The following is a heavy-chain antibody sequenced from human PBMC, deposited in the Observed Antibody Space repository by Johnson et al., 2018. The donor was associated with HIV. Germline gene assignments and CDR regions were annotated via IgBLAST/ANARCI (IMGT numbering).Heavy chain of an antibody. J-gene: IGHJ3*02. Sequence: VQLVESGGGLVQPGGSLRLSCAVSGFTFDNFWMAWVRQAPGKGLEWVANINQDGSETYYVGSVKGRFTISRDNAKNSLFLQMDSRRAEDAAVYFCARPPAYLYKAAVSIWGQGTMVTVSS. CDR3: ARPPAYLYKAAVSI. V-gene: IGHV3-7*05. D-gene: IGHD1-14*01. CDR1: GFTFDNFW. CDR2: INQDGSET.